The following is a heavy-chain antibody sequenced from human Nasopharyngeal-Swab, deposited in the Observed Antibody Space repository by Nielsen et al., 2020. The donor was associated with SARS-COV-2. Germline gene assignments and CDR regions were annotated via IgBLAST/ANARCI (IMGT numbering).Heavy chain of an antibody. J-gene: IGHJ5*02. CDR3: AKDLGIAVAGTGHDL. D-gene: IGHD6-19*01. V-gene: IGHV3-21*04. CDR2: ISSSSSYI. CDR1: GFTFNNYN. Sequence: GGSLRLSCAASGFTFNNYNFNWVRQAPGKGLEWVSSISSSSSYIYYADSVKGRFTISRDNAKNSLFLQMNSLRAEDTALYYCAKDLGIAVAGTGHDLWGQGTLVTVSS.